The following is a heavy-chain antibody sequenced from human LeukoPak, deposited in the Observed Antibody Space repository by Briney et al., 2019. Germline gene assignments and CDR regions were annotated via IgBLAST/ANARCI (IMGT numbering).Heavy chain of an antibody. D-gene: IGHD3-16*02. J-gene: IGHJ3*02. CDR3: AGVMITFGGVINPGAFDI. V-gene: IGHV3-23*01. CDR1: GFTFRNYG. Sequence: GGTLRLSCVASGFTFRNYGMNWVRQAPGKGLEWVSGISGRGGKTYYADSVKGRFTISRDNSKNTLYLQMNSLGAEDTAVYYCAGVMITFGGVINPGAFDIWGQGTMVTVSS. CDR2: ISGRGGKT.